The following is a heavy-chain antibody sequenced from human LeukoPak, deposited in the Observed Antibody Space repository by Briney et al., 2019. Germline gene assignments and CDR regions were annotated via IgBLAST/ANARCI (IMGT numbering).Heavy chain of an antibody. D-gene: IGHD3-10*01. CDR2: IKQDGSEK. V-gene: IGHV3-7*01. J-gene: IGHJ6*03. Sequence: PGGSLRLSCAASGFTFSSYWMSWVRQAPGKGLEWVANIKQDGSEKYYVDSVKGRFTISRDNAKNSLYLQMNSLRAEDTAVYYCARESMVRGVIPPYYYYYVDVWGKGTTVTVSS. CDR3: ARESMVRGVIPPYYYYYVDV. CDR1: GFTFSSYW.